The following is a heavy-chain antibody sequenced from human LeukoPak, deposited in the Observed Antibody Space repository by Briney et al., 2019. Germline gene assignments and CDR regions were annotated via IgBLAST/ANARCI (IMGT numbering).Heavy chain of an antibody. V-gene: IGHV3-23*01. CDR1: GFTFSSYG. J-gene: IGHJ4*02. Sequence: GGSLRLSCAASGFTFSSYGMHWVRQAPGKGLEWVSAISGSGGSTYYADSVKGRFTISRDNFKNTLYVQMNSLRAEDTAVYYCAKRLWSPDYWGQGTLVTVSS. CDR3: AKRLWSPDY. CDR2: ISGSGGST. D-gene: IGHD3-10*01.